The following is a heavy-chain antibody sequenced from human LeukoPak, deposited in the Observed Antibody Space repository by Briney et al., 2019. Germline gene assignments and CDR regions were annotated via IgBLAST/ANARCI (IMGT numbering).Heavy chain of an antibody. CDR3: ARGYGDYAHWFDP. D-gene: IGHD4-17*01. V-gene: IGHV3-7*04. J-gene: IGHJ5*02. Sequence: GGSLRLSCAASGFTFSSYPMNWVRQAPGKGLEWVANIKQDGSEKYYVDSLKGRFTISRDNAKNSLYLQMNSLRAEDTAVYYCARGYGDYAHWFDPWGQGTLVTVSS. CDR1: GFTFSSYP. CDR2: IKQDGSEK.